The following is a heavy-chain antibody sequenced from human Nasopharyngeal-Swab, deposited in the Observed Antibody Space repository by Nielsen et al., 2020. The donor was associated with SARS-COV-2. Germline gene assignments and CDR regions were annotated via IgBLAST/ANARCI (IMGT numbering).Heavy chain of an antibody. CDR2: INHSGST. V-gene: IGHV4-34*01. CDR1: GGSFSGYY. D-gene: IGHD3-9*01. Sequence: GSLRLSCAVYGGSFSGYYWSWIRQPPGKGLEWIGEINHSGSTNYNPSLKSRVTISVDTSKNQFSLKLSSVTAADTAVYYCARRAGYDILTGYPRPFDYWGQGTLVTVSS. J-gene: IGHJ4*02. CDR3: ARRAGYDILTGYPRPFDY.